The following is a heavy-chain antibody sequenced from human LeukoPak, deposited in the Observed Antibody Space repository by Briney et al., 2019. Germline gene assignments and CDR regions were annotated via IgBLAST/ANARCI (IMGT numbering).Heavy chain of an antibody. V-gene: IGHV4-38-2*01. Sequence: KPSETLSLTCDVSGYSIRTGYYWGCVRQPPGKDLEWIGSVYHSGSTYYNPSLQSRVNILVDTSKNQFSLSLTSVTAADTAVYYCARSYLSVGAFDIWGQGTMVTVSS. D-gene: IGHD6-25*01. CDR2: VYHSGST. J-gene: IGHJ3*02. CDR1: GYSIRTGYY. CDR3: ARSYLSVGAFDI.